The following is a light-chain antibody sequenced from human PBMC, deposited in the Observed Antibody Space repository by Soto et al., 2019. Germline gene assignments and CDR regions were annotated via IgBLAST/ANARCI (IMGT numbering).Light chain of an antibody. CDR3: QQYVRSVT. J-gene: IGKJ1*01. CDR1: QMVSGNS. Sequence: EIVLTQSPGTLSLSPGERAALSCRASQMVSGNSLAGYQMKPGQAPRLLIYGASSRATGIPDRFSGSGSGTDFTLTIIRLEPEDFAFYSCQQYVRSVTFGRGPKVEIK. CDR2: GAS. V-gene: IGKV3-20*01.